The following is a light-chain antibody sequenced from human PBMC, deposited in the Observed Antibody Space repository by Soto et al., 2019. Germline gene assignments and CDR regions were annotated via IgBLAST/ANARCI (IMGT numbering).Light chain of an antibody. CDR3: QSYDSSLSAAV. J-gene: IGLJ3*02. CDR2: SNS. Sequence: QSVLTQPPSVSGAPGQKVIISCTGSTSNIGAGYDVHWYQQLPGTGPKLLIYSNSNRPSGVPDRLSGSKSGTSASLAITGLQVEDEADYYCQSYDSSLSAAVFGGGTKLTVL. CDR1: TSNIGAGYD. V-gene: IGLV1-40*01.